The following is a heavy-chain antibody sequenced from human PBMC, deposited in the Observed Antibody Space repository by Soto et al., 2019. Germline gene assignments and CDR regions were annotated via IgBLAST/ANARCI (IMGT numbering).Heavy chain of an antibody. J-gene: IGHJ6*02. CDR2: ISSSGSTI. CDR3: ARGDTIAAAAHYYYYGMDV. V-gene: IGHV3-48*03. Sequence: PGGSLILSCAASGFTFSSYEMNWVRQAPGKGLEWVSYISSSGSTIYYADSVKGRFTISRDNAKNSLYLQMNSLRAEDTAVYYCARGDTIAAAAHYYYYGMDVWGQGTTVTVSS. CDR1: GFTFSSYE. D-gene: IGHD6-13*01.